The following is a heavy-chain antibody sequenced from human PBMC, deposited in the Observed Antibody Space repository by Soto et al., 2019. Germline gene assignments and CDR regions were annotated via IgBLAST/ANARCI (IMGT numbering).Heavy chain of an antibody. J-gene: IGHJ4*02. CDR1: GFTFSSYW. CDR3: AGAGGGSHNYLDY. CDR2: INQDGNED. D-gene: IGHD6-13*01. Sequence: GGSLRLSCAASGFTFSSYWMNWVRQAPGKGLEWVANINQDGNEDNLLDSVKVLFTISRYNAKNSLCLQMNSLRVDDTAVYYCAGAGGGSHNYLDYWGQGAMVTVSS. V-gene: IGHV3-7*01.